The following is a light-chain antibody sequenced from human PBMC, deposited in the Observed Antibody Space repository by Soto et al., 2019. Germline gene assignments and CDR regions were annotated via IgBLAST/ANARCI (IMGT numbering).Light chain of an antibody. CDR3: QPHGSSARTFT. CDR2: GAS. J-gene: IGKJ3*01. V-gene: IGKV3-20*01. CDR1: QSITSRS. Sequence: EIVLTQSPGTLSLSPGERATLTCRASQSITSRSLAWYQQKPGQAPRLLIYGASIRASGISDRFSVSGSGTDFTLTISSLEAEDFAVYYCQPHGSSARTFTFGPGNKVHI.